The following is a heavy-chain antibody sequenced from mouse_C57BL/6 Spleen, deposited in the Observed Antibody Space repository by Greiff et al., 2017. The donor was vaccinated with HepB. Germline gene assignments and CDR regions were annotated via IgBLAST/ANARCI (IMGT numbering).Heavy chain of an antibody. Sequence: VQLQQSGSELRSPGSSVKLSCKDFDSEVFPLAYMSWVRQKPGHGFEWIGGILPSIGRTIYGEKFEDKATLDADTLSNTAYLELNSLTSEDSAIYYCARGDSSGSPFAYWGQGTLVTVSA. CDR3: ARGDSSGSPFAY. CDR1: DSEVFPLAY. CDR2: ILPSIGRT. V-gene: IGHV15-2*01. J-gene: IGHJ3*01. D-gene: IGHD3-2*02.